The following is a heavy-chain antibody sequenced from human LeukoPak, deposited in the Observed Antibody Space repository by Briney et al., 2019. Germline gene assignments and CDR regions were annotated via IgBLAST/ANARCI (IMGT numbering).Heavy chain of an antibody. CDR1: GFIFGDYA. D-gene: IGHD6-13*01. V-gene: IGHV3-49*04. CDR2: IRIKVYGATT. Sequence: PGRSLRLSCTASGFIFGDYAMSWVRQAPGKGLEWAGFIRIKVYGATTEYAASVKGRFTISRDDSKSITYLQMNSLKTEDTAVYYCARDVDQGSSWGQGTLVTVSS. CDR3: ARDVDQGSS. J-gene: IGHJ4*02.